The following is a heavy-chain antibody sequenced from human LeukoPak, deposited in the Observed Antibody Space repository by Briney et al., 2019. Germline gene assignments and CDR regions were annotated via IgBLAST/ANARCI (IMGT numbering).Heavy chain of an antibody. Sequence: GGSLRLSCAASGFIFDNYVLTWVRQTSEKGLEWVAGISGSGSSTNYADAVKGRFTISRDNSKDTVYLQLSSLNSEDTAVYYCARSRKQQLVQNYFDSWGQGTLVTVSS. V-gene: IGHV3-23*01. J-gene: IGHJ4*02. CDR3: ARSRKQQLVQNYFDS. CDR2: ISGSGSST. CDR1: GFIFDNYV. D-gene: IGHD6-13*01.